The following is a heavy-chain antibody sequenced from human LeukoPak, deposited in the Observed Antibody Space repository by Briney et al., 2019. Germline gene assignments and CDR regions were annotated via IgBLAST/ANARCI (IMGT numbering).Heavy chain of an antibody. V-gene: IGHV4-59*08. D-gene: IGHD3-10*01. CDR1: GGSISGYY. J-gene: IGHJ3*02. CDR3: EGGYYGSGSYYPPIAFDI. Sequence: SETLSLTCTVSGGSISGYYWSWIRQPPGKGLEWIGYIYYSGSTNYNSSLTSRVTISLDTSKNQFSLRLGSVTAADTAVYFCEGGYYGSGSYYPPIAFDIWGQGTMVTVSS. CDR2: IYYSGST.